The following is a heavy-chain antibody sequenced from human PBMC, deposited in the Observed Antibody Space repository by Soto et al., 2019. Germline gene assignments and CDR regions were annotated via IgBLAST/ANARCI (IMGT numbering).Heavy chain of an antibody. CDR3: ARVRGTAGKGYFGC. D-gene: IGHD6-13*01. CDR2: TYYSGST. J-gene: IGHJ4*02. V-gene: IGHV4-59*01. CDR1: GGSMIAYY. Sequence: KTSETLSLTCTVSGGSMIAYYWNWMRQPPGKGLQWIGYTYYSGSTTYNPSLKSRVTISVDSSKNQFSLKLDSVTPADTAVYSCARVRGTAGKGYFGCWGPGTLGTVSS.